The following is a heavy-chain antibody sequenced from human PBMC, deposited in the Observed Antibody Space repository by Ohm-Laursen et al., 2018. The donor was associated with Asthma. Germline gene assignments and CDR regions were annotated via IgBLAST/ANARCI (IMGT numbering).Heavy chain of an antibody. D-gene: IGHD3-16*01. J-gene: IGHJ4*02. CDR1: GGSISSGGYY. Sequence: SQTLSLTCTVSGGSISSGGYYWSWIRQHPGKGLEWIGYIYYSGSTYYNPSLKSRVAISVDTSKNQFSLKLSSVTAADTAVYYCASMHDYVWGSYPHWGQGTLVTVSS. CDR3: ASMHDYVWGSYPH. V-gene: IGHV4-31*03. CDR2: IYYSGST.